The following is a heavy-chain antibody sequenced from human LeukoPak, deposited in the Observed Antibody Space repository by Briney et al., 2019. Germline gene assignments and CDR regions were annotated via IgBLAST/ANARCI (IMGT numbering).Heavy chain of an antibody. CDR1: GYTFTGYY. CDR3: ARDSCSGGSCYPYYFDY. V-gene: IGHV1-2*02. CDR2: INPNSGGT. J-gene: IGHJ4*02. D-gene: IGHD2-15*01. Sequence: GASVTVSCKASGYTFTGYYMHWVRQAPGQGLEWMGWINPNSGGTNYAQKFQGRVTMTRDTSISTAYMELSRLRSDDTAVYYCARDSCSGGSCYPYYFDYWGQGTLVTVSS.